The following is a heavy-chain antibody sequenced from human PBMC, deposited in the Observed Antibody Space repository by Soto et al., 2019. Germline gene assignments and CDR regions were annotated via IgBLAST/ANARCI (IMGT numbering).Heavy chain of an antibody. CDR2: ISGSGGST. CDR3: AKLYSNYYYGMDV. CDR1: GFTFSSYA. D-gene: IGHD4-4*01. V-gene: IGHV3-23*01. J-gene: IGHJ6*02. Sequence: GGSLRLSCAASGFTFSSYAMSWVRQAPGKGLEWVSAISGSGGSTYYADSVKVRFTISRDNSKNTLYLQMNTLRAEDSGVYYCAKLYSNYYYGMDVWGQGTTVTVSS.